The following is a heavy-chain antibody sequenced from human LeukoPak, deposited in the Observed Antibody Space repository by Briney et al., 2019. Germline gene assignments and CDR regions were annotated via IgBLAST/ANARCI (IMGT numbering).Heavy chain of an antibody. Sequence: GGSLRLSCAASGFTVGSNYMSWVRQAPGKGREWVSVIYSGGSTYYADSVKGRFTISRDNSKDTLYLEMGSLRAEDTAVYYCATTRVVDGSPHVRIPNMDVWGKGTTVTVSS. V-gene: IGHV3-53*01. CDR2: IYSGGST. J-gene: IGHJ6*03. CDR3: ATTRVVDGSPHVRIPNMDV. CDR1: GFTVGSNY. D-gene: IGHD2-2*01.